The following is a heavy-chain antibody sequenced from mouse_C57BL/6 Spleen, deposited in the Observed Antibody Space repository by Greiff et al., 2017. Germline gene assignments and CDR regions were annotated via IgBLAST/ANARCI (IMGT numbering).Heavy chain of an antibody. CDR3: AREETGFFNY. J-gene: IGHJ2*01. Sequence: DVQLVVSGGGLVKPGGSLKLSCAVSGFTFSSYAMSWVNQTPEKRLERVATISDGGSYTYSPVNVKGRFTISRDNAKNNLYLQLSHLKSEDTAMYYCAREETGFFNYWGQGTTLTVSS. CDR1: GFTFSSYA. D-gene: IGHD4-1*01. V-gene: IGHV5-4*01. CDR2: ISDGGSYT.